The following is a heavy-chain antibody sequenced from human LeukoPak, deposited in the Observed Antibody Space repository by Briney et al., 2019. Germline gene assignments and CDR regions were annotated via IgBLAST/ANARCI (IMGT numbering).Heavy chain of an antibody. D-gene: IGHD6-13*01. CDR1: GYSFTSYW. Sequence: GESLKISCKGSGYSFTSYWVSWVRQMPGKGLEWMGRIDPSDSYTNYSPSFQGHVTISADKSISTAYLQWSSLKASDTAMYYCARHVSSSNDYWGQGTLVTVSS. CDR2: IDPSDSYT. CDR3: ARHVSSSNDY. J-gene: IGHJ4*02. V-gene: IGHV5-10-1*01.